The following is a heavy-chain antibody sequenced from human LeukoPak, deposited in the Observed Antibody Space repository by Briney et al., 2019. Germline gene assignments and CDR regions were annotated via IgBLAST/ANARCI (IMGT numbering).Heavy chain of an antibody. J-gene: IGHJ5*02. V-gene: IGHV1-8*03. CDR1: GYTLTSYD. CDR2: MNPNSGNT. CDR3: PKDYDSSGYYQFDP. D-gene: IGHD3-22*01. Sequence: GASVKDTSKASGYTLTSYDSNWVRQATGQGVEWMGWMNPNSGNTGYSHKFQRSDTITRNTTIITAYMQLSSLRSACTSVPYCPKDYDSSGYYQFDPWGQGTLVTVSS.